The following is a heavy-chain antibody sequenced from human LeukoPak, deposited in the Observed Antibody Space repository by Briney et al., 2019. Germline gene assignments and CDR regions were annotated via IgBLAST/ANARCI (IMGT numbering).Heavy chain of an antibody. D-gene: IGHD4-11*01. Sequence: GGSLRLSCAASGFTFSSYAMHWVRQAPGKGQEWVAVISYDGSNKYYADSVKGRFTISRDNSKNTLYLQMNSLRAEDTAVYYCARPYSNYLYFFDYWGQGTLVTVSS. CDR3: ARPYSNYLYFFDY. CDR1: GFTFSSYA. J-gene: IGHJ4*02. CDR2: ISYDGSNK. V-gene: IGHV3-30-3*01.